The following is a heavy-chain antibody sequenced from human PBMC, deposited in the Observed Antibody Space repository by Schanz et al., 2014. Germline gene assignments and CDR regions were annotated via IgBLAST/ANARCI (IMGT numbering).Heavy chain of an antibody. D-gene: IGHD3-9*01. Sequence: QVQLVESGGGVVQPGRSLRLSCAASGFTFSSYGMHWVRQAPGKGLEWVAVISYDGSNKYYADSVKGRFTISRDNSKNSLFLQMHSLRADDTAVYYCARSTYYDILTGQTHTRVDVRYFDLWGRGTLVTVSS. V-gene: IGHV3-30*03. CDR3: ARSTYYDILTGQTHTRVDVRYFDL. CDR1: GFTFSSYG. CDR2: ISYDGSNK. J-gene: IGHJ2*01.